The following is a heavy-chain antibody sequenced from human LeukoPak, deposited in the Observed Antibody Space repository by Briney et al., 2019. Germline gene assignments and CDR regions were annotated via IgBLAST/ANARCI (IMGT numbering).Heavy chain of an antibody. CDR1: GLTSSSYA. D-gene: IGHD5-12*01. Sequence: GGSLRLSCSASGLTSSSYAMHWVRQAPGKGLEYVSAISSNGGSTYYADSVKGRFTISRDNSKNTLYLQMSSLRAEDTAVYYCVKASKRDLDSGYAYFDYGGQGTLVTVSS. V-gene: IGHV3-64D*09. CDR3: VKASKRDLDSGYAYFDY. J-gene: IGHJ4*02. CDR2: ISSNGGST.